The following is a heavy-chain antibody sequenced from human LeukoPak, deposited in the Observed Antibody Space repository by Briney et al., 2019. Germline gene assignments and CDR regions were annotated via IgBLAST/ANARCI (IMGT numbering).Heavy chain of an antibody. J-gene: IGHJ4*02. CDR1: GFTFSSYA. CDR2: ISGSGGST. CDR3: ANGRAAAGIGY. V-gene: IGHV3-23*01. Sequence: GGFLRLSCAASGFTFSSYAMSWVRQAPGKGLEWVSAISGSGGSTYYADSVKGRFTISRDNSKNTLYLQMNSLRAEDTAVYYCANGRAAAGIGYWGQGTLVTVSS. D-gene: IGHD6-13*01.